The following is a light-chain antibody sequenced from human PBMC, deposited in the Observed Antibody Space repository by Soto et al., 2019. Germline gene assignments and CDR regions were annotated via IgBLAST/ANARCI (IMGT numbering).Light chain of an antibody. Sequence: QSVLTQPPSASGTPGQRVTISCSGSSSHIGSNTVNWYQQLPGTAPKLLIYSNNQRPSGVPDRFSGSKSGTPASLAISGLQSEDEADYCCAAWDDSLNGVVFGGGTKATVL. CDR2: SNN. CDR3: AAWDDSLNGVV. J-gene: IGLJ2*01. CDR1: SSHIGSNT. V-gene: IGLV1-44*01.